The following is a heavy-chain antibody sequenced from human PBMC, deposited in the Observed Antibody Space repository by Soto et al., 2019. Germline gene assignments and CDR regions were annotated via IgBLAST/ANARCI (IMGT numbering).Heavy chain of an antibody. V-gene: IGHV1-18*01. D-gene: IGHD1-26*01. J-gene: IGHJ4*02. CDR3: ARERRWEARLY. CDR1: GYTFSNYG. Sequence: QVQLVQSGPEVKKPGASVKVSCKGSGYTFSNYGVTWVRQAPGQGLERLGWVSAYNRNTDYAQKFEDRATMTIDTSTNTAYLELRGLTPDDTAVYYCARERRWEARLYWGQGTL. CDR2: VSAYNRNT.